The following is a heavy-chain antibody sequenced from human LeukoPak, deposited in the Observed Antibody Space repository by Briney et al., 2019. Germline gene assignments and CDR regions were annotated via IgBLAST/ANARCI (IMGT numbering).Heavy chain of an antibody. CDR2: VKQDGSEK. J-gene: IGHJ3*02. V-gene: IGHV3-7*01. CDR3: ASNDFWSGYYDAFDI. Sequence: GGSLRLSCAASGFTFSSYWMSWVRQAPGKGLEWVANVKQDGSEKYYVDSVKGRFTISRDNAKNSLYLQMNSLRAEDTAVYYCASNDFWSGYYDAFDIWGQGTMVTVSS. D-gene: IGHD3-3*01. CDR1: GFTFSSYW.